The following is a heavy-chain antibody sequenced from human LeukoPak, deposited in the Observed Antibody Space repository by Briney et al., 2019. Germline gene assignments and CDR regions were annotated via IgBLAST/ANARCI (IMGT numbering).Heavy chain of an antibody. Sequence: GGSLRLSCAASGVTFSSLWMTWVREAPGKGLEWVSNINQDGSEKYFVDSVKGRVTISRDNAQNSVFLQMNSLTVEDTAVYYCARDGGVSGYDLLDYWGQGTLVTVSS. CDR1: GVTFSSLW. V-gene: IGHV3-7*01. CDR3: ARDGGVSGYDLLDY. D-gene: IGHD5-12*01. J-gene: IGHJ4*02. CDR2: INQDGSEK.